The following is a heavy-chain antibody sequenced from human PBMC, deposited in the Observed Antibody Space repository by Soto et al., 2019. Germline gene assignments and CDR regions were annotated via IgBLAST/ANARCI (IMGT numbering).Heavy chain of an antibody. J-gene: IGHJ4*02. V-gene: IGHV4-30-4*01. Sequence: SETLSLTCTVSGGSISSGDYYWSWIRQPPGKGLEWIGYIYYSGSTYYNPSLKSRVTISVDTSKNQFSLKLSSVTAADTAVYYCVRAAPYLAYCGGDCYSRFDYWGQGTLVTVSS. CDR3: VRAAPYLAYCGGDCYSRFDY. CDR2: IYYSGST. CDR1: GGSISSGDYY. D-gene: IGHD2-21*02.